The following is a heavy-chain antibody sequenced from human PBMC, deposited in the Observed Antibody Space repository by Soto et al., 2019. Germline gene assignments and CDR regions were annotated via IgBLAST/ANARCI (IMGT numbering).Heavy chain of an antibody. V-gene: IGHV3-30-3*01. CDR3: ASDLPLSSGWPGAYYDSSGSNLADY. D-gene: IGHD3-22*01. Sequence: GGSLRLSCAASGFTFSSYAMHWVRQAPGKGLEWVAVISYDGSNKYYADSVKGRFTISRDNSKNTLYLQMNSLRAEDTAVYYCASDLPLSSGWPGAYYDSSGSNLADYWGQGTLVTVSS. CDR1: GFTFSSYA. J-gene: IGHJ4*02. CDR2: ISYDGSNK.